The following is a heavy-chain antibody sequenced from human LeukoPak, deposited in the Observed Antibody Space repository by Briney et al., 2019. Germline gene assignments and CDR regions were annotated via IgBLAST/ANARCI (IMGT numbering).Heavy chain of an antibody. CDR3: ARQYTGIDY. J-gene: IGHJ4*02. V-gene: IGHV4-39*01. CDR2: IYYSGST. CDR1: GGSSSSCSYY. Sequence: PSETLSLTCTVSGGSSSSCSYYWGWIRQPPGKGLEWIGSIYYSGSTYYNPSLKSRVTISVDTSKNQFSLKLSSVTATDTAVFYCARQYTGIDYWGQGTLVTVSS. D-gene: IGHD2-2*02.